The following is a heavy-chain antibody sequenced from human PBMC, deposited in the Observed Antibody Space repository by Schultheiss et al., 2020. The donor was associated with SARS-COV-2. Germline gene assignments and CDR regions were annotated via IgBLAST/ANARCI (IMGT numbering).Heavy chain of an antibody. D-gene: IGHD2-21*01. CDR1: GGSISSYY. CDR2: IYTSGST. V-gene: IGHV4-4*07. J-gene: IGHJ2*01. CDR3: ARFLGEGKWYFDL. Sequence: SETLSLTCTVSGGSISSYYWSWIRQPPGKGLEWIGRIYTSGSTNYNPSLKSRVTISVDTSKNQFSLKLSSVTAADTAVYYCARFLGEGKWYFDLWGRGTLVTVSS.